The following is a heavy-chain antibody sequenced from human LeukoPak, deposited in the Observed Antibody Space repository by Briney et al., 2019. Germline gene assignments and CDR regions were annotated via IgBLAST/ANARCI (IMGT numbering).Heavy chain of an antibody. D-gene: IGHD4-17*01. CDR2: INPNSGGT. J-gene: IGHJ4*02. CDR3: ASGDGDYDSPLGY. Sequence: EASVKVSCKASGYTFTGYYMHWVRQAPGQGLEWMGWINPNSGGTNYAQKFQGRVTMTRDTSISTAYMELSRLRSDDTAVYYCASGDGDYDSPLGYWGQGTLVTVSS. V-gene: IGHV1-2*02. CDR1: GYTFTGYY.